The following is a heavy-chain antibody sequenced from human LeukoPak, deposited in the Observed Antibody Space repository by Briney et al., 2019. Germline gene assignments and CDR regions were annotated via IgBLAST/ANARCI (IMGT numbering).Heavy chain of an antibody. D-gene: IGHD3-22*01. J-gene: IGHJ4*02. CDR3: AEDSSEGYYYFDY. CDR2: ISGSGGST. CDR1: GFTFSSYA. V-gene: IGHV3-23*01. Sequence: PGGSLRLSCAASGFTFSSYAMSWVRQAPGKGLEWVSAISGSGGSTYYADSVKGRFTISRDNSKNTLYLQMNSLRAEDTAVYYCAEDSSEGYYYFDYWGQGTLVTVSS.